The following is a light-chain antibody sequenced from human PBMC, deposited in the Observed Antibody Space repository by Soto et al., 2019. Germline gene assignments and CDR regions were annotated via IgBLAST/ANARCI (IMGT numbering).Light chain of an antibody. Sequence: QSALTQPASVSGSPGQSITISCTGTSSDVGGYNYVSWYQQHPGKAPKLMIYDVSNRPSGVSNRFSGSKSGNTASLTISGLQAEDEADYYCSSYTSSSTPEVGGGTKLTVL. CDR3: SSYTSSSTPE. CDR1: SSDVGGYNY. CDR2: DVS. V-gene: IGLV2-14*01. J-gene: IGLJ2*01.